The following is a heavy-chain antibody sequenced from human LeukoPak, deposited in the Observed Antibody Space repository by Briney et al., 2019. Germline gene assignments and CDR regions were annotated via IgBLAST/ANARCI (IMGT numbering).Heavy chain of an antibody. CDR2: IQQNGNEK. Sequence: PGGSLRLSCVASGFTFSSYWMAWVRQAPGKGLEWVASIQQNGNEKYYVDSVKGRFTISKDNAKSLLYLQMNSLRAEDTAVYYCAREDHSKYEYWGQGTPVTVSS. V-gene: IGHV3-7*01. J-gene: IGHJ4*02. CDR1: GFTFSSYW. CDR3: AREDHSKYEY. D-gene: IGHD4-11*01.